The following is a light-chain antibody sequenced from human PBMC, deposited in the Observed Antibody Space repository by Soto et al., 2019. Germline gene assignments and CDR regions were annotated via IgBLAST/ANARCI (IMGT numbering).Light chain of an antibody. V-gene: IGKV1-6*01. J-gene: IGKJ2*01. CDR1: QAIRTA. Sequence: AIQLTQSPSSLSASVGDRVTITCRASQAIRTALGWYQQRPGKVPKLLIYAASTLQSGVPSRFSGSGSGTDFTLTISSLQPEDFASYYCQQVYSFPHTFGQGTKVEV. CDR2: AAS. CDR3: QQVYSFPHT.